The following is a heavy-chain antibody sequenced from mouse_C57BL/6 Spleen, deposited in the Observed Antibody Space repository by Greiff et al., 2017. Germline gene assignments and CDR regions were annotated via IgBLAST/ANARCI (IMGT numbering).Heavy chain of an antibody. CDR3: ARGNYYGSSYYFDY. D-gene: IGHD1-1*01. CDR1: GYTFTSYW. Sequence: QVQLQQPGAELVKPGASVKLSCKASGYTFTSYWMQWVNQRPGQGLEWIGEIDPSDSYTNYNQKFKGKATLTVDTSSSTAYMQLSSLTSEDSAVYYCARGNYYGSSYYFDYWGQGTTLTVSS. V-gene: IGHV1-50*01. J-gene: IGHJ2*01. CDR2: IDPSDSYT.